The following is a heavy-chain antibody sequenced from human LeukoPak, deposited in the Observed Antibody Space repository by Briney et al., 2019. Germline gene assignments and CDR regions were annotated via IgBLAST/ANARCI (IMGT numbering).Heavy chain of an antibody. CDR1: GFTFSSYA. V-gene: IGHV3-66*01. J-gene: IGHJ6*02. D-gene: IGHD3-10*01. Sequence: PGGSLRLSCAASGFTFSSYAMSWVRQAPGKGLEWVSVIYSGGSTYYADSVKGRFTISRDNSKNTLYLQMNSLRAEDTAVYYCASPPYGSGSYLSPEEAYYYGMDVWGQGTTVTVSS. CDR2: IYSGGST. CDR3: ASPPYGSGSYLSPEEAYYYGMDV.